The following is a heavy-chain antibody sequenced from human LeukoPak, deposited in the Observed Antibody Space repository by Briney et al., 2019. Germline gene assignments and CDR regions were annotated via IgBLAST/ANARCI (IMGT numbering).Heavy chain of an antibody. CDR1: GFTFSSFA. V-gene: IGHV3-23*01. J-gene: IGHJ4*02. CDR3: ARGVEY. Sequence: GGSLRLSCAASGFTFSSFAMNWVRQAPGKGLEWVSAIGGSGGSTYFAHSVKGRFTISRDTSKNTLYLQMNSLRAEDTAVYYCARGVEYWGQGTLVTVSS. CDR2: IGGSGGST.